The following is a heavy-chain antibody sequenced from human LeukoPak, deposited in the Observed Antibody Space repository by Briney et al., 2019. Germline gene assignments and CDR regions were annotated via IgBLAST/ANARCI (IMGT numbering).Heavy chain of an antibody. Sequence: ASVKVSCKVSGYTLTELSMHWVRQAPGKGLEWMGGFDPEDGETIYAQKFQGRVTMTGDTSTDTAYKELSSLRSEDTAVYYCALSLAAATYFDYWGQGTLVTVSS. V-gene: IGHV1-24*01. J-gene: IGHJ4*02. CDR1: GYTLTELS. CDR2: FDPEDGET. D-gene: IGHD6-13*01. CDR3: ALSLAAATYFDY.